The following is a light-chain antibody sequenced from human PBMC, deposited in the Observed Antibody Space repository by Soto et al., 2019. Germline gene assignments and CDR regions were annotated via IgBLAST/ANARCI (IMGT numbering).Light chain of an antibody. Sequence: EIVMTQSPATLSVSPGERAALSCIASQTVGSDLAWYQQRPGQPPRLLVYGAATRATGVPARFSGSGSGTEFTLTISSLQSEDFAVYYCQQYKTWPLAFGQGTKVETK. CDR1: QTVGSD. CDR2: GAA. CDR3: QQYKTWPLA. J-gene: IGKJ1*01. V-gene: IGKV3-15*01.